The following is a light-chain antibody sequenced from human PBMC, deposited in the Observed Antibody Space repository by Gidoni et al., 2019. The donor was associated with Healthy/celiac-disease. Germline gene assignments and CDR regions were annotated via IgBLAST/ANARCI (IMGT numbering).Light chain of an antibody. V-gene: IGKV1-5*03. J-gene: IGKJ2*01. CDR2: KAS. Sequence: DIQMTQSPSTLSASVGDRVTITCRASQSISSWLAWYQQKPGKAPKLLIYKASSLESGVPSRFSGSGSGTEFTLTISSLQPDDFATYYCQQYNSSSYTFXQXTKLEIK. CDR3: QQYNSSSYT. CDR1: QSISSW.